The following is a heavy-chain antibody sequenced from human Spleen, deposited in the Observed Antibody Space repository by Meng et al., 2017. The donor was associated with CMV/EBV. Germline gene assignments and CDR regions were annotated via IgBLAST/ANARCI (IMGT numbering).Heavy chain of an antibody. Sequence: ASVKVSCKASGDTFTSYYIHWVRQAPGQGLEWMGIINPNSGTTRYAQKFQGRLTVTRDTSASTVYMELSSLRSEDTAVYYCARGSVTIAAAAENNYYYGMDVWGQGTTVTVSS. J-gene: IGHJ6*02. CDR1: GDTFTSYY. V-gene: IGHV1-46*01. D-gene: IGHD6-13*01. CDR2: INPNSGTT. CDR3: ARGSVTIAAAAENNYYYGMDV.